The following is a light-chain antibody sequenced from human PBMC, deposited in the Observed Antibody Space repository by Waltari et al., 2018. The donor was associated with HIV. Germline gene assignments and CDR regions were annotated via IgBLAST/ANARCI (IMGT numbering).Light chain of an antibody. J-gene: IGKJ5*01. CDR2: GAS. CDR3: QQYGSSPPIT. V-gene: IGKV3-20*01. Sequence: EIVLTQSPGTLSLSPGERATLSCRASKSMSSSYLAWYQQKPGQAPRLLIYGASSRATGIPDRFSASGSGTDFTLTISRLEPEDFAVYYCQQYGSSPPITFGQGTRLEIK. CDR1: KSMSSSY.